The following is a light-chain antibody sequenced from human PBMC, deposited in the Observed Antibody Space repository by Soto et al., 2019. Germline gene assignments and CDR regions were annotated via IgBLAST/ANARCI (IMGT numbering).Light chain of an antibody. CDR1: SSNIGAGYD. CDR3: SLYTSSSTVV. V-gene: IGLV1-40*01. J-gene: IGLJ2*01. Sequence: QSVLTQPPSVSGAPGQRVTISCTGSSSNIGAGYDVHWYQQFPGTAPKLLLFANNNRPSGVPDRFSGSKSGTSASLAITGLQAEDEADYYCSLYTSSSTVVFGGGTKLTVL. CDR2: ANN.